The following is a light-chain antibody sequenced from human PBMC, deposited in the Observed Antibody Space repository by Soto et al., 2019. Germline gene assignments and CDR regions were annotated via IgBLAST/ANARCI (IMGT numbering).Light chain of an antibody. V-gene: IGKV3-11*01. J-gene: IGKJ5*01. CDR3: QQRSNWPPIT. CDR2: DAS. Sequence: EIVLPQSPDTLSLSPGERATLSCRASQSVSSYLVWYQQKPGQAPRLLIYDASNRATGIPARFSGSGSGTDFTLTISSLEPEDFAVYYCQQRSNWPPITFGQGTRLEIK. CDR1: QSVSSY.